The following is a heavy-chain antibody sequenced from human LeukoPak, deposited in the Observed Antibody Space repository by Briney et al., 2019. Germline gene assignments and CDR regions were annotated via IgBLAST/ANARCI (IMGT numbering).Heavy chain of an antibody. D-gene: IGHD2-15*01. Sequence: GGSLRLSCAASAFTFSCYWMHWVPHAPGKGLVWVSRINRDGNTRSYAHSVKGRFTIARDNAKNTLYLQMNSLRAEDTAMYYGARGADCSGGSCYSYWYFDIWGRGTLVTVSS. V-gene: IGHV3-74*01. CDR1: AFTFSCYW. CDR2: INRDGNTR. J-gene: IGHJ2*01. CDR3: ARGADCSGGSCYSYWYFDI.